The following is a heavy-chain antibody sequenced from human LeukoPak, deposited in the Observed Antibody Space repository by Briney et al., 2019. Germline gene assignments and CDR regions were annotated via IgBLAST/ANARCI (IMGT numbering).Heavy chain of an antibody. V-gene: IGHV4-61*01. Sequence: SETLSLTCTVSGGSVSSGSCYWSWIRQPPGKGLEWIGYIYYSGSTNYNPSLKSRVTISVDTSKNQFSLKLSSVTAADTAVYYCARAQGVNYYDSSGLDYWGQGTLVTVSS. D-gene: IGHD3-22*01. CDR3: ARAQGVNYYDSSGLDY. J-gene: IGHJ4*02. CDR1: GGSVSSGSCY. CDR2: IYYSGST.